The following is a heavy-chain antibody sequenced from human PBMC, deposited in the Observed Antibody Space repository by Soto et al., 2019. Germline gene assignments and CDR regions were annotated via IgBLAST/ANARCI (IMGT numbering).Heavy chain of an antibody. CDR3: ARDLAAAGHSNYYYYYGMDV. D-gene: IGHD6-13*01. CDR2: TYYRSKWYN. CDR1: GDSVSSNSAA. J-gene: IGHJ6*02. Sequence: SQTLSLTCAISGDSVSSNSAAWNWIRQSQSRGLEWLGRTYYRSKWYNDYAVSVKSRITTNPDTSKNQFSLQLNSVSRGDTAVYYCARDLAAAGHSNYYYYYGMDVWGQGTTVTVSS. V-gene: IGHV6-1*01.